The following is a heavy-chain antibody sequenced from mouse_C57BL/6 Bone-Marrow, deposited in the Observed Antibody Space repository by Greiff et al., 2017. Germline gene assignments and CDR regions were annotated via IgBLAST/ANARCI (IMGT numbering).Heavy chain of an antibody. CDR1: GFTFSSYA. CDR3: ARDQGPLKLEGNAMDY. V-gene: IGHV5-4*01. D-gene: IGHD4-1*01. J-gene: IGHJ4*01. Sequence: EVQLVESGGGLVKPGGSLKLSCAASGFTFSSYAMSWVRQTPEKRLEWVATISDGGSYTYYPDNVKGRFTISRDNATNDLYLQMSHLKSEDTAMYYCARDQGPLKLEGNAMDYWGQGTSVTVSS. CDR2: ISDGGSYT.